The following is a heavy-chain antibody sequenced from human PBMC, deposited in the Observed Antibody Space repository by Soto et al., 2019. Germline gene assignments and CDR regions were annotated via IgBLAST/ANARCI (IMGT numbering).Heavy chain of an antibody. V-gene: IGHV1-18*01. Sequence: ASVKVSCKASGYTFTSYGISWVRQAPGQGLEWMGWISAYNGNTDYAQKLQGRVTMTTDTSTSTAYMELRSLRSDDTAVYYCARDDCSGGNCYFDYWGQGTLVTAPQ. CDR1: GYTFTSYG. CDR2: ISAYNGNT. CDR3: ARDDCSGGNCYFDY. J-gene: IGHJ4*02. D-gene: IGHD2-15*01.